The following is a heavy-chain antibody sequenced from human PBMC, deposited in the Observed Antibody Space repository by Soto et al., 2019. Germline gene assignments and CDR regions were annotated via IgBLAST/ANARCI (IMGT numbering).Heavy chain of an antibody. Sequence: GGSLRLSCAASGFTFSSYGMHWVRQAPGKGLEWVAVIWYDGSNKYYADSVKGRFTISRDNSKNTLYLQMNSLRAEDTAVYYCARDPTIVVVIPKINRDAFDIWGQGTMVTVSS. V-gene: IGHV3-33*01. D-gene: IGHD3-22*01. CDR3: ARDPTIVVVIPKINRDAFDI. J-gene: IGHJ3*02. CDR2: IWYDGSNK. CDR1: GFTFSSYG.